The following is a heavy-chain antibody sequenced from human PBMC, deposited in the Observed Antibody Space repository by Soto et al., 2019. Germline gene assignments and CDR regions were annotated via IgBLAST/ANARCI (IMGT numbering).Heavy chain of an antibody. J-gene: IGHJ6*02. CDR2: ISYDGSNK. Sequence: PGGSLRLSCAASGFTFSSYGMHWVRQAPGKGLEWVAVISYDGSNKYYADSVKGRFTISRDNSKNTLYLQMNSLRAEDTAVYYCAKEKYYYGSGNLYGMDVWGQGTTVTVSS. CDR3: AKEKYYYGSGNLYGMDV. CDR1: GFTFSSYG. D-gene: IGHD3-10*01. V-gene: IGHV3-30*18.